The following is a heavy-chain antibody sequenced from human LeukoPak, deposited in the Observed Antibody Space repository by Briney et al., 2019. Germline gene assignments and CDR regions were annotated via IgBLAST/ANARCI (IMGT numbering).Heavy chain of an antibody. Sequence: PSETLSLTCTVSGGSISSSSYYWGWIRQPPGKGLEWIGSIYYSGSTYYNPSLKSRVTISVDTSKNQFSLKLSSVTAADTAVYYCARDGGGSGSYYNVWGPHAFDIWGQGTMVTVSS. V-gene: IGHV4-39*07. CDR3: ARDGGGSGSYYNVWGPHAFDI. D-gene: IGHD3-10*01. J-gene: IGHJ3*02. CDR2: IYYSGST. CDR1: GGSISSSSYY.